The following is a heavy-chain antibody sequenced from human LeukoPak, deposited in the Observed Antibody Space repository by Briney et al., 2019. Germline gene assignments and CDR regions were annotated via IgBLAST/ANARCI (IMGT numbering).Heavy chain of an antibody. J-gene: IGHJ5*02. CDR2: IYTSGST. Sequence: PSETLSLTCTVSGGSLSSYYWSWIRQPAGKGLEWIGRIYTSGSTNYNPSLKSRVTMSVDTSKNQFSLKLSSVTAADTAVYYCARDPPPGIAAAGTGGWFDPWGQGTLVTVSS. V-gene: IGHV4-4*07. CDR3: ARDPPPGIAAAGTGGWFDP. D-gene: IGHD6-13*01. CDR1: GGSLSSYY.